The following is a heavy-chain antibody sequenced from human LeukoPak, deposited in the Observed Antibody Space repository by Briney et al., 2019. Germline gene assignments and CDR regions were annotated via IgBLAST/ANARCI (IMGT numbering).Heavy chain of an antibody. D-gene: IGHD2-15*01. CDR1: GGSISSHY. CDR3: ARAFPFSGYCSGGSCYGGYYGMDV. Sequence: SETLSLTCTVSGGSISSHYWSWIRQPPGKGLEWIGYIYYSGSTNYNPSLKSRVTISVDTSKNQFSLKLSSVTAADTAVYYCARAFPFSGYCSGGSCYGGYYGMDVWGQGTTVTVSS. J-gene: IGHJ6*02. V-gene: IGHV4-59*11. CDR2: IYYSGST.